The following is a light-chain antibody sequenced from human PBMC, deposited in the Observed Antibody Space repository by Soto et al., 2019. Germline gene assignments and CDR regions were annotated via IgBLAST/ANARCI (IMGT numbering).Light chain of an antibody. V-gene: IGKV3-15*01. Sequence: EIVMTQSPATLSVSPGERATLSCRASQSVSGNLAWYQQKPGQAPRLLIYGASTRATGIPARFSGSGSGTDFTLTISSLQPEDFATYYCQQSYSTPWTFGQGTKVEIK. CDR1: QSVSGN. CDR3: QQSYSTPWT. J-gene: IGKJ1*01. CDR2: GAS.